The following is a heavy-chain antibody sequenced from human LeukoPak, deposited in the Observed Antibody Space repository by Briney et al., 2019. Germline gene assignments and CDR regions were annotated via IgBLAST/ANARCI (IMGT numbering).Heavy chain of an antibody. D-gene: IGHD6-13*01. V-gene: IGHV1-69*04. CDR2: IIPFLGIA. CDR1: GGTFSSYT. CDR3: ARDVPYSSSWYDGY. J-gene: IGHJ4*02. Sequence: SVKVSCKASGGTFSSYTISWVRQPPGQGLEWMGRIIPFLGIANYAQTFLDRVTITADKSTSTAYMELSSLRSEDTAVYYCARDVPYSSSWYDGYWGQGTLVTVSS.